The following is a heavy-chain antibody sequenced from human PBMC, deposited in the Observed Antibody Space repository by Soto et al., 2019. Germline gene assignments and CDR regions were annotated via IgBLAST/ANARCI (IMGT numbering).Heavy chain of an antibody. D-gene: IGHD3-16*01. Sequence: PSETLSLTCTVSGDSISSDDYYWSWIRQPPGKGLEWIGYIYYSGSTYYNPSLKSRVTISIDTSKNQFSLKLSSVTAADTAVYFCARSSGGYFDHWGQGTLVTVSS. CDR1: GDSISSDDYY. CDR2: IYYSGST. J-gene: IGHJ4*02. V-gene: IGHV4-30-4*01. CDR3: ARSSGGYFDH.